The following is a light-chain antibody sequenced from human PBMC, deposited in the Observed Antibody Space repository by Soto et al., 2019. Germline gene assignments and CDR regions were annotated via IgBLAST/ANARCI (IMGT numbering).Light chain of an antibody. J-gene: IGKJ5*01. CDR3: QQYNNWFSIT. V-gene: IGKV3-15*01. CDR2: GAS. CDR1: QSVSGN. Sequence: IVMTQSPATLSVSPGERATLSCRASQSVSGNLAWYQQKPGQAPRLLIYGASTRANGIPARCSGSGSGAEFTLTISSLQSEDFAVYYCQQYNNWFSITFGQGTRLEIK.